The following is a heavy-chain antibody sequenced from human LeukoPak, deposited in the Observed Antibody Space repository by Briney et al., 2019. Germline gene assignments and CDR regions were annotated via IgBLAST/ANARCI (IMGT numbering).Heavy chain of an antibody. J-gene: IGHJ5*02. CDR1: GFTFSNYW. Sequence: PGGSLRLSCATSGFTFSNYWIPWVRQAPGRGLVWVSRINSDGINTSYADSVKGRFTISRDNAKNTLNLQMNSLRAEDTAVYYCARDLGQYYDTSDNWFDPWGQGTLVTVSS. V-gene: IGHV3-74*01. CDR3: ARDLGQYYDTSDNWFDP. D-gene: IGHD3-22*01. CDR2: INSDGINT.